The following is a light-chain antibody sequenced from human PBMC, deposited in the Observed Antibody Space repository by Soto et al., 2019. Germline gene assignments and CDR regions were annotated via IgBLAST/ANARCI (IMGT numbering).Light chain of an antibody. Sequence: ALTQPRSVSGSPGQSVTISCTGTSSDVGGYNYVSWYQQHPGKAPKLMIYDVSKRPSGVPDRFSGSKSGNTASLTISGLQAEDEADYYCCSYAGTYTHVFGTGTKLTVL. V-gene: IGLV2-11*01. CDR3: CSYAGTYTHV. CDR1: SSDVGGYNY. CDR2: DVS. J-gene: IGLJ1*01.